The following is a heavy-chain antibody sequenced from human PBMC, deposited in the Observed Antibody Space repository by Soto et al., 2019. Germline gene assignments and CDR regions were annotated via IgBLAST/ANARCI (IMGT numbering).Heavy chain of an antibody. CDR3: ASDLGTAVVLGTFDS. D-gene: IGHD5-18*01. CDR2: ISYAGSNK. CDR1: RFTFSSYA. J-gene: IGHJ4*02. Sequence: QVQLVESGGGVIQPGRSLRLSCAASRFTFSSYAMHWVRQAPGKGLEWVALISYAGSNKYYADSVKGRFTVSRDNSKNTLYLQMNSLRAEDTAVYYCASDLGTAVVLGTFDSWGQGPLVTVSS. V-gene: IGHV3-30-3*01.